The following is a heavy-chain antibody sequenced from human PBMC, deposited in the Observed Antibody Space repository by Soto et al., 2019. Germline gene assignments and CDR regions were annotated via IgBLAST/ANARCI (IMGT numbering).Heavy chain of an antibody. Sequence: SETLSLTCTVSGGSISSSSYYWGWIRQPPGKGLEWIGSIYYSGSTYYNPSLKNRVTISVDTSKNQFSLKLSSVTAADTAVYYCGTVPGINSGGIDYWGQGTLVTVSS. V-gene: IGHV4-39*01. J-gene: IGHJ4*02. D-gene: IGHD3-10*01. CDR3: GTVPGINSGGIDY. CDR1: GGSISSSSYY. CDR2: IYYSGST.